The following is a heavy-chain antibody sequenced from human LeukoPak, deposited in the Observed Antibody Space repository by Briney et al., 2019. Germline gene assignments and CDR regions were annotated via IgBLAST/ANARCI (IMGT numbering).Heavy chain of an antibody. CDR1: GGSFSGYY. CDR3: ARLYSRFYYYYMDV. D-gene: IGHD6-13*01. J-gene: IGHJ6*03. Sequence: SETLSLTCAVYGGSFSGYYWSWIRQPPGKGLEWIGEINHSGSTNYNPSLKSRVTISVDTSKNQFSLKLSSVTAADTAVYYCARLYSRFYYYYMDVWGKGTTVTISS. V-gene: IGHV4-34*01. CDR2: INHSGST.